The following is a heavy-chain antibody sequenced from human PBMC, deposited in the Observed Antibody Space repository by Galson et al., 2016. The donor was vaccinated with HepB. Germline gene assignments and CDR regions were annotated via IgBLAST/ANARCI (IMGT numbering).Heavy chain of an antibody. V-gene: IGHV3-30*18. J-gene: IGHJ4*02. CDR2: ISYDGGDK. D-gene: IGHD3-22*01. Sequence: SLRLSCAASGLTSSTYGMHWVRQAPGKGLEWVAVISYDGGDKYYADSVKGRFTISRDNSNNTLYLQMNSLRAEDTAVYYCAKYYHDGSGYEWPFDYWGQGALVTVSS. CDR1: GLTSSTYG. CDR3: AKYYHDGSGYEWPFDY.